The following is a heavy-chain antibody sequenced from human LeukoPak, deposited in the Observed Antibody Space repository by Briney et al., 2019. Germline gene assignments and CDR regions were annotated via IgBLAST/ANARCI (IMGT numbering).Heavy chain of an antibody. J-gene: IGHJ4*02. V-gene: IGHV1-18*01. CDR3: ARVQSCSGGSCYSFDY. D-gene: IGHD2-15*01. CDR1: GYTFTSYG. Sequence: ASVKVSCKASGYTFTSYGISWVRQAPGQGLEWMGCISAYNGNTNYAQKLQGGVTMTTDTSTSTAYMELTSLRPDDTAVYYCARVQSCSGGSCYSFDYWGQGTLVTVSS. CDR2: ISAYNGNT.